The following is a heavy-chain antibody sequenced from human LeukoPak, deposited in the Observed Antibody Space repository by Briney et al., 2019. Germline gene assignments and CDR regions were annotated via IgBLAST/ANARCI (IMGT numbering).Heavy chain of an antibody. CDR3: AGDKTTSGYYEFDY. CDR2: ISGSGGST. V-gene: IGHV3-23*01. Sequence: GGSLRLSCAASGFTFSSYGMSWVRQAPGKGLEWVSAISGSGGSTYYADSVKGRFTISRDNSKNTVYLQMNSLRAEDTAVYYCAGDKTTSGYYEFDYWGQGTLVTVSS. D-gene: IGHD3-22*01. CDR1: GFTFSSYG. J-gene: IGHJ4*02.